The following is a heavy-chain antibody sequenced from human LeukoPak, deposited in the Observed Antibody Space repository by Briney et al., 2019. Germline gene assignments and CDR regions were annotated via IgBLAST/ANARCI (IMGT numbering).Heavy chain of an antibody. Sequence: SETLSLTCTVSGGSISSYYWSWIRQPPGKGLEWIGYIYYSGSTNYNPSLKSRVTISVDTSKNQFSLKLSSVTAADTAVYYCARHGWSDSYACGGHFDYWGQGTLVTVSS. V-gene: IGHV4-59*08. J-gene: IGHJ4*02. CDR2: IYYSGST. D-gene: IGHD5-18*01. CDR1: GGSISSYY. CDR3: ARHGWSDSYACGGHFDY.